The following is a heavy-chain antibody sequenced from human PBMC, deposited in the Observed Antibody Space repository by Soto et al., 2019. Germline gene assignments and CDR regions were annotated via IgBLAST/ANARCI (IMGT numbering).Heavy chain of an antibody. Sequence: SQTLSLTCAISGDSVSSNSAAWNWIRQSPSRGLEWLGRTYYRSKWYNDYAVSVKSRITINPDTSKNQFSLQLNSVTTEDTAVYYCARGQSSSRAYYYYGMDVWGQGTTVSVSS. D-gene: IGHD6-6*01. V-gene: IGHV6-1*01. J-gene: IGHJ6*02. CDR2: TYYRSKWYN. CDR3: ARGQSSSRAYYYYGMDV. CDR1: GDSVSSNSAA.